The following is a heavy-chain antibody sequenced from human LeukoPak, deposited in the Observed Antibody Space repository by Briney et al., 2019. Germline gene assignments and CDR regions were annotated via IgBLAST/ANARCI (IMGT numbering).Heavy chain of an antibody. CDR2: ISSSSTTI. CDR1: GFTFSSYE. V-gene: IGHV3-48*03. CDR3: ARDTGGRGWFDP. J-gene: IGHJ5*02. Sequence: GRSLRLSCAASGFTFSSYETNWVRQAPGKGLEWVSYISSSSTTIYYADSVKGRLTISRDNAKNSLYLQMNSLRAEDTGVYYCARDTGGRGWFDPWGEGTLVTVSS. D-gene: IGHD2-8*02.